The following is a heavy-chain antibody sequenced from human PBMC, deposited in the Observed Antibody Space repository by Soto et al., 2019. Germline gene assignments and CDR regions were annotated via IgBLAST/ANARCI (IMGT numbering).Heavy chain of an antibody. V-gene: IGHV3-64D*06. CDR1: GFTFSSYA. CDR3: VKDLEFGYYDILTGYSSLDY. CDR2: ISSNGGST. D-gene: IGHD3-9*01. J-gene: IGHJ4*02. Sequence: GGSLRLSCSASGFTFSSYAMHWVRQAPGKGLEYVSAISSNGGSTYYADSVKGRFTISRDNSKNTLYLQMSSLRAEDTAVYYCVKDLEFGYYDILTGYSSLDYWGQGTLVTVSS.